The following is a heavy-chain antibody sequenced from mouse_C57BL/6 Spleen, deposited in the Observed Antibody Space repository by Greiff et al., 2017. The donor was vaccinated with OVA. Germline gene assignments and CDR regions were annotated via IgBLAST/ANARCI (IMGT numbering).Heavy chain of an antibody. CDR2: IDPSDSYT. CDR3: ATVRGAC. CDR1: GYTFTSYW. J-gene: IGHJ2*01. Sequence: QVQLQQPGAELVKPGASVKLSCKASGYTFTSYWMQWVKQRPGQGLEWIGEIDPSDSYTNYNQKFKGKATLTVDTSSSTAYMQLSSLTSEDSAVYYCATVRGACWGPGSTLTVSS. V-gene: IGHV1-50*01. D-gene: IGHD1-1*01.